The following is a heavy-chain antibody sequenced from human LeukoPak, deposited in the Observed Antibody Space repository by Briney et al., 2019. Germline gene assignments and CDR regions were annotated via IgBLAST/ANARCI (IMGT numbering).Heavy chain of an antibody. CDR1: VYTFTSYD. V-gene: IGHV1-8*03. D-gene: IGHD2-2*01. J-gene: IGHJ3*02. CDR3: ARGVFVPAANAFDI. Sequence: GASVKVSCKASVYTFTSYDINWVRQATGQGLEWMGWMNPNSGNTGYAQKFQGRVTITRNTSISTAYMELSSLRSEDTAVYYCARGVFVPAANAFDIWGQGTMVTVSS. CDR2: MNPNSGNT.